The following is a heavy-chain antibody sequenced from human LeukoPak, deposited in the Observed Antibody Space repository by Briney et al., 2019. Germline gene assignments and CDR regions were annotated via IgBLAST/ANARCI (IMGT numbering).Heavy chain of an antibody. J-gene: IGHJ5*02. CDR2: ISGSGGST. D-gene: IGHD6-13*01. CDR1: GFTFSSYA. V-gene: IGHV3-23*01. Sequence: GGSLRLSCAASGFTFSSYAMSWVRQAPGKGLEWVSAISGSGGSTYYADSVKGRFTISRDNSKNTLYLQMNSLRAEDTAVYYCARDEAGRSLNWFDPWGQGTLVTVSS. CDR3: ARDEAGRSLNWFDP.